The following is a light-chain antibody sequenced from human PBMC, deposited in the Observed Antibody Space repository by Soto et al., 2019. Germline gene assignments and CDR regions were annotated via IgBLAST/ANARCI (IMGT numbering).Light chain of an antibody. J-gene: IGLJ2*01. CDR3: ETWDSTTLV. CDR2: VEGSGSY. V-gene: IGLV4-60*02. CDR1: SGHSSYT. Sequence: QPVLTQSSSASASLGSSVKLTCTLSSGHSSYTIAWHQQQPGQAPRFLLKVEGSGSYHKGSGVPDRFSGSSSGADRCLTISNLQFEDEADYYCETWDSTTLVFGGGTKLTVL.